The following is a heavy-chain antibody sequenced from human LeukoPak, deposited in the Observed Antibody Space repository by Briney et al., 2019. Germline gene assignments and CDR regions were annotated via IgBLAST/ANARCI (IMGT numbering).Heavy chain of an antibody. D-gene: IGHD3-10*01. CDR3: AKDLISPRSVGSSEKLDY. V-gene: IGHV3-23*01. Sequence: GGSLRLSCAASGFTFSSYAMSWVRQAPGKGLEWVSSIFGSGTGAHYADSVKGRFTISRDNSRDTLYLQMNSLRVEDTALYYCAKDLISPRSVGSSEKLDYWGQGTLVTVSS. J-gene: IGHJ4*02. CDR1: GFTFSSYA. CDR2: IFGSGTGA.